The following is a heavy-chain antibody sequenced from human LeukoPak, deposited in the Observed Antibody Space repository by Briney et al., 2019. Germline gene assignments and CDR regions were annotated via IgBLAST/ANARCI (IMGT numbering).Heavy chain of an antibody. V-gene: IGHV4-39*01. Sequence: SETLSLTCTVSGDSISSTNYYWGWIRQPPGKGLEWIGRIYYSGSTYYNPSLESRVTISVDTSKNQFSLTLSSVTAADTAVYYCAISSYDFWSGYYLGCFDYWGQGTLVTVSS. CDR3: AISSYDFWSGYYLGCFDY. CDR2: IYYSGST. D-gene: IGHD3-3*01. CDR1: GDSISSTNYY. J-gene: IGHJ4*02.